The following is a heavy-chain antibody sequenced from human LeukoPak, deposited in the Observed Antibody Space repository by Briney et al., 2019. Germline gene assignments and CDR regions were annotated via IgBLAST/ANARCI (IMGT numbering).Heavy chain of an antibody. CDR2: IYTSGST. D-gene: IGHD6-19*01. J-gene: IGHJ4*02. CDR3: ARIDTRIAVADL. CDR1: GGSISSGSYY. Sequence: SETLSLTCTVSGGSISSGSYYWSWIRQPAGKGLEWIGRIYTSGSTNYNPSLKSRVTISVDTSKNQFSLKLSSVTAADTAVYYCARIDTRIAVADLWGQGTLVTVSS. V-gene: IGHV4-61*02.